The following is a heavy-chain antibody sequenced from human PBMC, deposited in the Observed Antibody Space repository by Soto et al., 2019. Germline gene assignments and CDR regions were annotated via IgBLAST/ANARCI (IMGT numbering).Heavy chain of an antibody. CDR3: ASWAGYSK. D-gene: IGHD3-9*01. J-gene: IGHJ4*02. Sequence: QVQLMQSGAEVKKPGASVKVSCKVSGYTFTDYDINWVRQASGQGLEWMGWVNPTSGNTGYAQKFQGRVTMTWNTSISTAYVELSRLRSEDTAVYYCASWAGYSKWGQGTLVTVST. V-gene: IGHV1-8*01. CDR2: VNPTSGNT. CDR1: GYTFTDYD.